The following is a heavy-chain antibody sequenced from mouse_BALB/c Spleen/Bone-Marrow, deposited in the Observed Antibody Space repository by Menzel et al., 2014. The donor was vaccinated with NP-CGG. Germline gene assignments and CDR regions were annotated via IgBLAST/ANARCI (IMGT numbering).Heavy chain of an antibody. D-gene: IGHD1-2*01. Sequence: EVMLVESGGGLVQPGGSLKLSCAASGFDFSRYWMSWVRQAPGKGLEWIGEINPDSSTINYTPSLKDKFIISRDNAKNTLYLQMCKVRSEDTALYYCASRHYYGFFAYWGQGTLVTVSA. J-gene: IGHJ3*01. V-gene: IGHV4-1*02. CDR3: ASRHYYGFFAY. CDR1: GFDFSRYW. CDR2: INPDSSTI.